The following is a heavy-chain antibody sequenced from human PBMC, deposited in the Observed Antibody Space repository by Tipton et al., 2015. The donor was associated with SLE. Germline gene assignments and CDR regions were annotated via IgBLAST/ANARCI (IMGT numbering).Heavy chain of an antibody. CDR2: IKEDESAK. V-gene: IGHV3-7*01. D-gene: IGHD5/OR15-5a*01. CDR3: AAGLYAGVGQ. CDR1: GFIFNKYW. Sequence: SLRLSCVASGFIFNKYWMTWVRQAPGKGLEWVANIKEDESAKYYADAVKGRFSISKGNVENSLYLQMNYLRDDDTAVYYCAAGLYAGVGQWGQGTLITVSS. J-gene: IGHJ4*02.